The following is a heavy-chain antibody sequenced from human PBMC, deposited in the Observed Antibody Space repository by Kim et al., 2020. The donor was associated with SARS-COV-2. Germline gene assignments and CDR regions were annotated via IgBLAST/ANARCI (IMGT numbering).Heavy chain of an antibody. CDR3: AKGRLISVAGPPDF. CDR2: INWDTSSI. D-gene: IGHD6-19*01. CDR1: GFTFGDYA. V-gene: IGHV3-9*01. J-gene: IGHJ4*02. Sequence: GGSLRLSCVASGFTFGDYAMFWVRQAPGKGLEWVSSINWDTSSIAYADSVKGRFAISRDTAKNSLHLQMDSLISEDTALYYCAKGRLISVAGPPDFWGPG.